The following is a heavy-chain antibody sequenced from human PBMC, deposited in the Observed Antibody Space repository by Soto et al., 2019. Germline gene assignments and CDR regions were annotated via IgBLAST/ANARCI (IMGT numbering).Heavy chain of an antibody. V-gene: IGHV4-30-2*01. Sequence: QLQLQESGSGLVNPSQTLSLTCTVSGASITSGSYSWSWIRQAPGKGLEWIGNIHVTGYTAFSPSLKRRVTMSVDTSKNQFSLNVNSVTAADTAVYFCARGGALRPNDHVPLAFWGQGTLVTVSS. CDR1: GASITSGSYS. D-gene: IGHD1-26*01. CDR3: ARGGALRPNDHVPLAF. J-gene: IGHJ4*02. CDR2: IHVTGYT.